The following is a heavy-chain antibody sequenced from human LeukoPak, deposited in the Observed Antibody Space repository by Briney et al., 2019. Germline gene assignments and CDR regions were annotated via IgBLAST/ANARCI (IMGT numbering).Heavy chain of an antibody. D-gene: IGHD3-3*01. Sequence: SETLSLTCTVSDDSISGHYWNWIRQPPGKGLEWIGYVHYNGRTNYHPSLKSRVSISVDRSQNQFSLKLNSVTAADTARYYCARGGITVFGVQPQLDHWGQGTLVTVSS. J-gene: IGHJ4*02. CDR1: DDSISGHY. CDR2: VHYNGRT. CDR3: ARGGITVFGVQPQLDH. V-gene: IGHV4-59*11.